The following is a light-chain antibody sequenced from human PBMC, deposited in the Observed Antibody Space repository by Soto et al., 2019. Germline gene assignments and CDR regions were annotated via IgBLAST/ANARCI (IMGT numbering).Light chain of an antibody. CDR1: QSISSN. V-gene: IGKV3-15*01. Sequence: IWVTQSPATLSAPPGCIASLSCMASQSISSNLAWYQQKPGQAPRLLIYGASTRESGIPARFSGSGSGTEFTLTISSLQSEDFAVYYCQQYNNSPRTFGQGTKVDIK. J-gene: IGKJ1*01. CDR2: GAS. CDR3: QQYNNSPRT.